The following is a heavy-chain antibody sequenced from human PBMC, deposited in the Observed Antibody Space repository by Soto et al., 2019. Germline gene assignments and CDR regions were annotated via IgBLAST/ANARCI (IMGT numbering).Heavy chain of an antibody. CDR1: GFTFSSYA. CDR2: ISGSGGTT. D-gene: IGHD3-3*01. CDR3: TSTIFGVVIPGGYYYGMDV. V-gene: IGHV3-49*04. Sequence: PGGSLRLSCAASGFTFSSYAMSWVRQAPGKGLEWVSAISGSGGTTEYAASVKGRFTISRDDSISIAYLQMNSLKTEDTAVYYCTSTIFGVVIPGGYYYGMDVWGQGTTVTVSS. J-gene: IGHJ6*02.